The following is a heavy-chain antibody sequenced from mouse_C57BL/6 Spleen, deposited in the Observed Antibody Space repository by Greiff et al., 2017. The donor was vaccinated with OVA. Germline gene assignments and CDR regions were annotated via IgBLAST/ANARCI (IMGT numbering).Heavy chain of an antibody. CDR2: ILPGSGST. D-gene: IGHD1-1*01. CDR1: GYTFTGSW. Sequence: VQLQQSGAELMKPGASVKLSCKATGYTFTGSWIEWVKQRPGHGLEWIGEILPGSGSTNYNEKFKGKATFTADTSSNTAYMQLSSLTTEDSAIYYCARFYYYGSSYDYAMDYWGQGTSVTVSS. J-gene: IGHJ4*01. V-gene: IGHV1-9*01. CDR3: ARFYYYGSSYDYAMDY.